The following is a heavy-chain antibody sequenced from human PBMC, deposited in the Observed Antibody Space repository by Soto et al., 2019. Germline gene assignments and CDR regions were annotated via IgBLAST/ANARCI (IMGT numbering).Heavy chain of an antibody. D-gene: IGHD1-26*01. Sequence: GGSLRLSCAASGFTFSNAWMNWVRQAPGKGLEWVGRIKSKTDGGTTDYAAPVKGRFTISRDDSKNTLYLQMNSLKTEDTAVYYCTVGSNYYYGMDVWGQGTTVTVSS. CDR3: TVGSNYYYGMDV. CDR2: IKSKTDGGTT. CDR1: GFTFSNAW. V-gene: IGHV3-15*07. J-gene: IGHJ6*02.